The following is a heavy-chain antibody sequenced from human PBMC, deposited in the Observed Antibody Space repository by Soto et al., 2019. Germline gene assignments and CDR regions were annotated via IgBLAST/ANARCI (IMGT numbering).Heavy chain of an antibody. Sequence: GASVKVSCKASGYTFTSYAMHWVRQAPGQRLEWMGWINAGNGNTKYSQKFQGRVTITRDTSASTAYMELSSLRSEDTAVYYCARDLSSYCSGGSCNIYYYYYYMDVWGKRTTVTVSS. V-gene: IGHV1-3*01. J-gene: IGHJ6*03. CDR1: GYTFTSYA. CDR3: ARDLSSYCSGGSCNIYYYYYYMDV. D-gene: IGHD2-15*01. CDR2: INAGNGNT.